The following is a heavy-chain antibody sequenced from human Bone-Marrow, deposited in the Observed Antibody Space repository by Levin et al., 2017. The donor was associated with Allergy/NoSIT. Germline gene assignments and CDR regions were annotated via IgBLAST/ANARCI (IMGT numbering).Heavy chain of an antibody. D-gene: IGHD3-22*01. V-gene: IGHV3-30-3*01. Sequence: LSLTCAASGFTFSSSAMHWVRPAPGRGLEWVAVISYDGSNKYSADSVKGRFTISRDNSKNTLYLQMNSLRAEDTAVYYCAAKGYYYDTSGYYLDYWGQGTLVTVSS. CDR2: ISYDGSNK. J-gene: IGHJ4*02. CDR3: AAKGYYYDTSGYYLDY. CDR1: GFTFSSSA.